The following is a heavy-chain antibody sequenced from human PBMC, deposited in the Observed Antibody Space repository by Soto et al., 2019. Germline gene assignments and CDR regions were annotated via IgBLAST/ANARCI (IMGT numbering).Heavy chain of an antibody. CDR1: GGTFSSYA. Sequence: SVKVSCKASGGTFSSYAISWVRQAPGQGLEWMGGIIPIFGTANYAQKFQGRVTITADESTSTAYMELSSLRSEDTAVYYCARARTTMVRGVIIPQYYFDYWGQGTLVTVSS. J-gene: IGHJ4*02. V-gene: IGHV1-69*13. CDR3: ARARTTMVRGVIIPQYYFDY. CDR2: IIPIFGTA. D-gene: IGHD3-10*01.